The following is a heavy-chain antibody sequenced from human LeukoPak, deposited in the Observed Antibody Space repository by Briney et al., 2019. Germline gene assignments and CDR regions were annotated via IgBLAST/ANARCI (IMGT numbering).Heavy chain of an antibody. V-gene: IGHV4-30-2*01. CDR1: GGSISSGGYY. J-gene: IGHJ4*02. Sequence: SETLSLTCTVSGGSISSGGYYWSWIRQPPGKGPEWIGYICHDGSTYYSPSLRSRVTISVDRSKNQFFLKLSSVTAADTAVYYCARAFGEPGGFDYWGQGTLVTVSS. CDR3: ARAFGEPGGFDY. D-gene: IGHD3-10*01. CDR2: ICHDGST.